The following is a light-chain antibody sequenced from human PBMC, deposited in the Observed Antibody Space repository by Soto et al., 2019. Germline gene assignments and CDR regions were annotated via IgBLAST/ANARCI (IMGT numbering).Light chain of an antibody. V-gene: IGLV2-14*03. CDR2: DVS. J-gene: IGLJ1*01. CDR1: SSDVGNYNY. CDR3: NSYTSSSTLV. Sequence: QSALTQSASVSGSPGQSITISCTGTSSDVGNYNYVSWYQQHPGKAPKLMIYDVSNRPSGVSNRFSGSKSGNTASLTISGLQTEDEADYYCNSYTSSSTLVFGTGTKVTVL.